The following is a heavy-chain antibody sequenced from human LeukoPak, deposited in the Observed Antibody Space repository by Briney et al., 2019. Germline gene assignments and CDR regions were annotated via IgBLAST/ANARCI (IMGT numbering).Heavy chain of an antibody. Sequence: PSETLSLTCAVYGGSFSGYYWSWLRQPPGKGLEWIGEINHSGSTNYNPSLTSRVPISVATSKNQFSLTLSSVTAADTAVYYCARSANLEGYSYGPWGLGTLVTVSS. CDR1: GGSFSGYY. J-gene: IGHJ5*02. V-gene: IGHV4-34*01. CDR2: INHSGST. CDR3: ARSANLEGYSYGP. D-gene: IGHD5-18*01.